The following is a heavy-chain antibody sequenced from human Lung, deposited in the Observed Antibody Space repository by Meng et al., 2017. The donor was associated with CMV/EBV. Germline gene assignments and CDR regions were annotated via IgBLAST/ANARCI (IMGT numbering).Heavy chain of an antibody. D-gene: IGHD6-13*01. CDR2: ISWEGGST. CDR1: GFTFDDHA. J-gene: IGHJ6*02. Sequence: GESLKISCAASGFTFDDHAMHWVRQAPGKGLEWISLISWEGGSTYYADSVKGRFTTSRDNSENSLYLQINSLRVEDTAVYYCAKATVSAAGFPHMDVWGQGTXVTVSS. V-gene: IGHV3-43D*03. CDR3: AKATVSAAGFPHMDV.